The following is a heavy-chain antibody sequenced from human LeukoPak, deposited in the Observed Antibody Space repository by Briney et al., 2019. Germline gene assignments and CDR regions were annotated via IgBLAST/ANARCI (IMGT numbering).Heavy chain of an antibody. J-gene: IGHJ4*02. CDR1: GYTFSRYG. Sequence: ASVKVSCKASGYTFSRYGITWVRQAPGQGLEWVAWISAYNGNTNYAHSVQGRLTMTTDISTSTAYMDLRSLRSDDMAVYYCAKADYDSEFDYWGQGTLVTVS. D-gene: IGHD3-22*01. CDR2: ISAYNGNT. V-gene: IGHV1-18*03. CDR3: AKADYDSEFDY.